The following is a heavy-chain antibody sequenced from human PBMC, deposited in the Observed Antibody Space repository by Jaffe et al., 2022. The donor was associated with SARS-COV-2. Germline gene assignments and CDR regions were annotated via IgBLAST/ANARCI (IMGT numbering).Heavy chain of an antibody. CDR1: GFTFSSYS. CDR3: ARSRYSPLIAVAGNPFDY. CDR2: ISSSSSYI. V-gene: IGHV3-21*01. Sequence: EVQLVESGGGLVKPGGSLRLSCAASGFTFSSYSMNWVRQAPGKGLEWVSSISSSSSYIYYADSVKGRFTISRDNAKNSLYLQMNSLRAEDTAVYYCARSRYSPLIAVAGNPFDYWGQGTLVTVSS. J-gene: IGHJ4*02. D-gene: IGHD6-19*01.